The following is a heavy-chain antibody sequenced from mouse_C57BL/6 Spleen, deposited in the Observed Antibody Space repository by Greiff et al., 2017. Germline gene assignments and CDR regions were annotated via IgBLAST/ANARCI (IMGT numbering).Heavy chain of an antibody. J-gene: IGHJ2*01. CDR2: INPNNGGT. V-gene: IGHV1-26*01. D-gene: IGHD1-1*01. CDR1: GYTFTDYY. Sequence: EVKLQQSGPELVKPGASVKISCKASGYTFTDYYMNWVKQSHGKSLEWIGDINPNNGGTSYNQKFKGKATLPVDKSSSTAYMELRSLTSEDSAVYYCARWDGSDYWGQGTTLTVSS. CDR3: ARWDGSDY.